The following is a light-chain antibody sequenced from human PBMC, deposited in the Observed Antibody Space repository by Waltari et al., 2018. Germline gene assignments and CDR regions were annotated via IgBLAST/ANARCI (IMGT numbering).Light chain of an antibody. V-gene: IGKV4-1*01. J-gene: IGKJ4*01. Sequence: DIVMTQSPDSLAVSLGERATINCKSSQSVLYSSNNKNYLAWSQQKPGQPPKLLIYWASTRESGVPDRFSGSGSGTDFTLTISSLQAEDVAVYYCQQYYSKPLTFGGGTKVEIK. CDR3: QQYYSKPLT. CDR2: WAS. CDR1: QSVLYSSNNKNY.